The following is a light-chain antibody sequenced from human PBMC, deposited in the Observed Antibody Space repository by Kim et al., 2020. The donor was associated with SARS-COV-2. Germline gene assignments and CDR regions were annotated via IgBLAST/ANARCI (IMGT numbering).Light chain of an antibody. V-gene: IGKV1-12*01. CDR1: QEIKTW. Sequence: YVGDRDTITCRVRQEIKTWIAWYQHRPGKAPKRMIYDASRSISGVPARFSGRGGGTDFTLNNARMQRGDSATFNCQKGNSSPPWTVGQGTRVEIK. CDR3: QKGNSSPPWT. CDR2: DAS. J-gene: IGKJ1*01.